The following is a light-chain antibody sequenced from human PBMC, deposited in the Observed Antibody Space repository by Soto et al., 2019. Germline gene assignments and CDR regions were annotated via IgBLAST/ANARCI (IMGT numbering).Light chain of an antibody. Sequence: QSVLTQPPSVSAAPGQKVTISCSGGSSNIGNNYVSWYQQLPGTAPRLLIFDNDRRFSGIPDRVSASKSDTSATLGITGLQTGDEADYYCATWDSSLGAVVFGGGTKVTVL. CDR2: DND. J-gene: IGLJ2*01. CDR1: SSNIGNNY. CDR3: ATWDSSLGAVV. V-gene: IGLV1-51*01.